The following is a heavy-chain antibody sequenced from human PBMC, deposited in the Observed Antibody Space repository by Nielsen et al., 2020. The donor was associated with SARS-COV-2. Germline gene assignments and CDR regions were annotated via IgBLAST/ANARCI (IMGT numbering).Heavy chain of an antibody. CDR3: ARANYGDYGGPFDY. J-gene: IGHJ4*02. D-gene: IGHD4-17*01. V-gene: IGHV3-21*01. Sequence: GGSLRLSCAASGFTFSSYSMNWVRQAPGKGLEWVSSISSSSSYIYYADSVKGRFTISRDNAKNSLYLQMNSLRAEDTAVYYCARANYGDYGGPFDYWGQGTLVTVSS. CDR1: GFTFSSYS. CDR2: ISSSSSYI.